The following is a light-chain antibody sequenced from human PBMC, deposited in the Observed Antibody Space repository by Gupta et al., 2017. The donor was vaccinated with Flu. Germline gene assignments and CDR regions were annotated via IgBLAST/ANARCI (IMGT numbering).Light chain of an antibody. CDR3: TSYTSSYTLV. CDR2: DVS. Sequence: TSSDVGAYNYVSWYQHHPGKAPKLMIYDVSNRLSGVSNRFSGSKSGDTASLTISGLQAEDEAEYYCTSYTSSYTLVFGTGTKVTVL. CDR1: SSDVGAYNY. J-gene: IGLJ1*01. V-gene: IGLV2-14*03.